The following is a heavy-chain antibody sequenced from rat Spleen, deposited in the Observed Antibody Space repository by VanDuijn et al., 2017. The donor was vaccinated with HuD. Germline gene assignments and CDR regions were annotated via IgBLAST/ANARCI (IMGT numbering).Heavy chain of an antibody. D-gene: IGHD1-9*01. V-gene: IGHV5-7*01. CDR3: AKDREYYGYNSFDF. CDR1: GFTFSDYN. CDR2: ISYDGSST. J-gene: IGHJ2*01. Sequence: EVQMVESGGGLVQPGRSLKLSCAASGFTFSDYNMAWVRQAPKKGLEWVATISYDGSSTYYRDSVKGRFTISRDNAENTVYLQMNSLRSEDTATYYCAKDREYYGYNSFDFWGQGVMVTVSS.